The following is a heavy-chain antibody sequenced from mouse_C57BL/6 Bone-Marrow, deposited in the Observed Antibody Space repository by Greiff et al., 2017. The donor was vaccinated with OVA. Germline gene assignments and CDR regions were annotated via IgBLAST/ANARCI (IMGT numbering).Heavy chain of an antibody. V-gene: IGHV5-17*01. D-gene: IGHD1-1*01. J-gene: IGHJ4*01. CDR2: ISSGSSTI. CDR3: ARLFTTVVAKGYYAMDY. Sequence: EVKVVESGGGLVKPGGSLKLSCAASGFTFSDYGMHWVRQAPEKGLEWVAYISSGSSTIYYADTVKGRFTISRDNAKNTLFLQMTSLRSEDTAMYYCARLFTTVVAKGYYAMDYWGQGTSVTVSS. CDR1: GFTFSDYG.